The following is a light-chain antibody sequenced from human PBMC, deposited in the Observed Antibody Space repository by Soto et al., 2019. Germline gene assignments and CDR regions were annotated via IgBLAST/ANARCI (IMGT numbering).Light chain of an antibody. J-gene: IGKJ1*01. V-gene: IGKV3D-15*01. Sequence: ELVLNQSPATLSVSTGEGATLSCRASESVSISLAWYQHKPGQPPRLLIHGASTRASGVPPRFSGSGSGTDFSLTISSLQSEDYAVYFCQQYHVWPKWTFGQGTKVDNK. CDR3: QQYHVWPKWT. CDR2: GAS. CDR1: ESVSIS.